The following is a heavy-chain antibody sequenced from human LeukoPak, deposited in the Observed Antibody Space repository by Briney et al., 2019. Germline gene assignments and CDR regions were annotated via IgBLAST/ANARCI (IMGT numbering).Heavy chain of an antibody. D-gene: IGHD6-13*01. CDR2: IYSGGST. CDR3: ARDLGAALDY. CDR1: GFTVSSNY. V-gene: IGHV3-53*01. J-gene: IGHJ4*02. Sequence: PGGSLRLSCAAAGFTVSSNYMSWVRQAPGKGLEWVSVIYSGGSTYYADSVKGRFTISRDNSKNTLYLQMNSLGAEDTAVYYCARDLGAALDYWGQGTLVTVSS.